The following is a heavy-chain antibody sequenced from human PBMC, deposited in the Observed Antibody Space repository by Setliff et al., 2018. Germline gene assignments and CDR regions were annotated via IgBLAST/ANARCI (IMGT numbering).Heavy chain of an antibody. CDR3: AIDYGPTGTPYH. CDR2: VHYSGNA. J-gene: IGHJ4*02. CDR1: GGSTNSGY. Sequence: SETLSLTCTVSGGSTNSGYWSWIRQPPGQGLEWIGCVHYSGNAKYNPSLGSRVTISVDTSTNQFSLKLHSMTAADTAIYYCAIDYGPTGTPYHWGQGTPVTVSS. D-gene: IGHD1-1*01. V-gene: IGHV4-59*01.